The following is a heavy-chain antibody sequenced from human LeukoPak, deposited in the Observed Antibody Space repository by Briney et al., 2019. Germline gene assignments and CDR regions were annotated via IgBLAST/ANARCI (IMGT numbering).Heavy chain of an antibody. V-gene: IGHV3-23*01. CDR3: AKDLGFRGASGC. CDR2: ISASGVST. D-gene: IGHD3-10*01. CDR1: GFTFSSYA. J-gene: IGHJ4*02. Sequence: GGSLRLSCAASGFTFSSYAMSWVRQAPGTGLEWVSTISASGVSTYFADSVKGRFTISRDNSKNTLYLQMNSLTAEDTAVYYCAKDLGFRGASGCWGQGTLVTVSS.